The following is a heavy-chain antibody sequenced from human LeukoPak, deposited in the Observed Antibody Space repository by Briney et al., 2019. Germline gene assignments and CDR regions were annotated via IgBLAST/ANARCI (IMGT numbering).Heavy chain of an antibody. CDR1: GFTFSSYA. V-gene: IGHV3-48*01. CDR2: ISSSSSTI. CDR3: ARGAYYYED. Sequence: GRSLRLSCAASGFTFSSYAMHWVRQAPGKGLEWVSYISSSSSTIYYADSVKGRFTISRDNAKNSLYLQMNSLRAEDTAVYYCARGAYYYEDWGQGTLVTVSS. J-gene: IGHJ4*02. D-gene: IGHD3-22*01.